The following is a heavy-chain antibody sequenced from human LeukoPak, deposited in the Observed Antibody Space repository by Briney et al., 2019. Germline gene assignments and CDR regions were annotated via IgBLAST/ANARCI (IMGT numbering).Heavy chain of an antibody. CDR2: IYYSGST. V-gene: IGHV4-39*07. Sequence: SETLSLTCTVSGGSISSSSYYWGWIRQPPGKGLEWIGSIYYSGSTYYNPSLKSRVTISVDTSKNQFSLKLSSVTAADTAVYYCARDPGYSGYDCWGQGTLVTVSS. CDR3: ARDPGYSGYDC. J-gene: IGHJ4*02. CDR1: GGSISSSSYY. D-gene: IGHD5-12*01.